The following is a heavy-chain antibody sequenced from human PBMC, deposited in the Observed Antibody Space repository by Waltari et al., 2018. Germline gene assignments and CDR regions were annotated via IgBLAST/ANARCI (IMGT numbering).Heavy chain of an antibody. CDR3: VKDRGLYSSSSGLDY. CDR1: GFSFDDYA. D-gene: IGHD6-6*01. J-gene: IGHJ4*02. Sequence: EVQLVESGGGLVQPGRSLRLSCAASGFSFDDYATHWVRQAPGKGLEWVSGISWKSGSTAYADSVEGRFTISRDNAKNSLYLQMHSLRPEDTALYYCVKDRGLYSSSSGLDYWGQGTLVTVSS. CDR2: ISWKSGST. V-gene: IGHV3-9*01.